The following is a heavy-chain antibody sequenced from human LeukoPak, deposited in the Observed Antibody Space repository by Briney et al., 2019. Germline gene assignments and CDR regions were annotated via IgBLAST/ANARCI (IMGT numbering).Heavy chain of an antibody. CDR2: IYCSGST. D-gene: IGHD6-19*01. Sequence: SETLSLTCTVSGGSISSYYWSWIRQPPGKGLEWIGYIYCSGSTNYNPSLKSRVTISVDASKNQFSLKLSSVTAADTAVYYCARSSSGWSGGNSWGYWGQGTLVTVSS. J-gene: IGHJ4*02. CDR1: GGSISSYY. CDR3: ARSSSGWSGGNSWGY. V-gene: IGHV4-59*08.